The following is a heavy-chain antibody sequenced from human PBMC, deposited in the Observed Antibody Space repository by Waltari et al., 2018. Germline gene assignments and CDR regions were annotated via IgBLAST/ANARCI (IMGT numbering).Heavy chain of an antibody. Sequence: QVQLQESGPGLVKPSETLSLPCTVSGGSISSYYWSWIRQPPGKGLEWIGYIYYSGSTNYNPSLKSRVTISVDTSKNQFSLKLSSVTAADTAVDYCARAMGRGSYMDVWGKGTTVTVSS. V-gene: IGHV4-59*01. J-gene: IGHJ6*03. CDR2: IYYSGST. CDR1: GGSISSYY. D-gene: IGHD5-12*01. CDR3: ARAMGRGSYMDV.